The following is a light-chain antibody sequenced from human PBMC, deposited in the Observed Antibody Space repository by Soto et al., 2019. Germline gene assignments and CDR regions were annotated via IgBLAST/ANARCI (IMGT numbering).Light chain of an antibody. J-gene: IGKJ4*01. Sequence: DIQMTQSPSTLSASVGDRVTITCRASQSISNWLAWYQQKPGKAPKLLIYDASSLESGVPSRFSGSGSGTEFTLTISSLQRDDFATYYCQQHNGNPLTFGGGTKVEIK. CDR1: QSISNW. V-gene: IGKV1-5*01. CDR3: QQHNGNPLT. CDR2: DAS.